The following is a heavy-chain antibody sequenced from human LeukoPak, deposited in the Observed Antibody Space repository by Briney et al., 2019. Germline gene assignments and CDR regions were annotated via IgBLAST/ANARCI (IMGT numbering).Heavy chain of an antibody. CDR1: TFLYSKFD. CDR2: ITANGGHT. D-gene: IGHD4-17*01. CDR3: AKDPNGDYIGAFDF. J-gene: IGHJ3*01. Sequence: AGGSVTLLCAASTFLYSKFDLIGPRQARGRGVEGVSAITANGGHTLYADAVKGRFTVSRDNSKNTLYLQINSLRPEDTAMYYCAKDPNGDYIGAFDFWGQGTMVTVSS. V-gene: IGHV3-23*01.